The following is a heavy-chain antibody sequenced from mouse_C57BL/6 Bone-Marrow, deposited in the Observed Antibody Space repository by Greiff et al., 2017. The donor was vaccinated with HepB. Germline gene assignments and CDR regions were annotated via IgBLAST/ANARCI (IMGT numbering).Heavy chain of an antibody. CDR1: GYTFTDYY. V-gene: IGHV1-19*01. J-gene: IGHJ4*01. CDR3: ASSYYYGSSYVTYYAMDY. Sequence: EVKLQQSGPVLVKPGASVKMSCKASGYTFTDYYMNWVKQSHGKSLEWIGVFNPYNGGTSYNQKFKGKATLTVDKSSSTAYMELNSLTSEDSAVYYCASSYYYGSSYVTYYAMDYWGQGTSVTVSS. D-gene: IGHD1-1*01. CDR2: FNPYNGGT.